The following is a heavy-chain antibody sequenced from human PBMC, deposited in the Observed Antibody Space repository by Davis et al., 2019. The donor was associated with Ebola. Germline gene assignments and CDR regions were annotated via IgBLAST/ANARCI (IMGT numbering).Heavy chain of an antibody. V-gene: IGHV4-59*08. J-gene: IGHJ3*02. CDR3: ARRTRDYYGSGSYHAFDI. D-gene: IGHD3-10*01. CDR2: IYYTGST. CDR1: GGSISSYY. Sequence: SETLSLTCTVSGGSISSYYCSWIRQPPGKGLEWIGYIYYTGSTNYNPSLKSRVTISVDTSKNQFSLKLSSVTAADTAVYFCARRTRDYYGSGSYHAFDIWGQGTMVTVSS.